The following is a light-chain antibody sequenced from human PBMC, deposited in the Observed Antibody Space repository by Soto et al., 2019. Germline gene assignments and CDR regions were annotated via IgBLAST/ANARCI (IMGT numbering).Light chain of an antibody. J-gene: IGKJ4*01. Sequence: QLTQSPSFLSASVGYTVTITCRSSQAISTSLAWYRQKSGMAPELLVYAASTLHSGVPSRFSGGGSGTDFTLTITGLQPEDFATYSCQQVNGYPLTFGGGTKV. CDR3: QQVNGYPLT. CDR2: AAS. V-gene: IGKV1-9*01. CDR1: QAISTS.